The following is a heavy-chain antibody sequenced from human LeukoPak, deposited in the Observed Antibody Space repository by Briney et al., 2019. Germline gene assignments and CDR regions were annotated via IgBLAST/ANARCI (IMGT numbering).Heavy chain of an antibody. Sequence: GGSLRLSCAASGFTFSTYAMTWVRQGPGKGLEWVSTVSGGGGTTHYADSVKGRFTISRDNSKNTLYLQMNSLRAEDTAVYYCATTYDSDEYYFDYWGQGTLVTVSS. CDR2: VSGGGGTT. CDR1: GFTFSTYA. V-gene: IGHV3-23*01. D-gene: IGHD3-22*01. J-gene: IGHJ4*02. CDR3: ATTYDSDEYYFDY.